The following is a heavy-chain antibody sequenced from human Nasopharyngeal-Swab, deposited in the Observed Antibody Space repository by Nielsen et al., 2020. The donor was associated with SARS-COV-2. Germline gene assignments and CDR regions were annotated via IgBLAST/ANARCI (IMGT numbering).Heavy chain of an antibody. CDR1: GGSFSGYY. Sequence: AETLSLTCAVYGGSFSGYYWSWIRQPPGKGLEWIGEINHSGSTNYNPSLKSRVTISVDTSKNQFSLKLSPVTAADTAVYYCARRGSRGVGLDYQAGVTLDYWGQGTLVTVSS. CDR3: ARRGSRGVGLDYQAGVTLDY. V-gene: IGHV4-34*01. J-gene: IGHJ4*02. CDR2: INHSGST. D-gene: IGHD5-12*01.